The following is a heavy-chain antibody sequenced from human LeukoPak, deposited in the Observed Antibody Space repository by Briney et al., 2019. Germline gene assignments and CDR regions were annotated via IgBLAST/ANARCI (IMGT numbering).Heavy chain of an antibody. CDR3: ATVNCSSTSCYNDY. Sequence: ASVKVSCKVSGYTLTELSMHWVRQAPGKGLEWMGGFDPEDGETIYAQKFQGGVTMTEDTSTDTAYMELSSLRSEDTAVYYCATVNCSSTSCYNDYWGQGTLVTVSS. V-gene: IGHV1-24*01. CDR1: GYTLTELS. D-gene: IGHD2-2*02. J-gene: IGHJ4*02. CDR2: FDPEDGET.